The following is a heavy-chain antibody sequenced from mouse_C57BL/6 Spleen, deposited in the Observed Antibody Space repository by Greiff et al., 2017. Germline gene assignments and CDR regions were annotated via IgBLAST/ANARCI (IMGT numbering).Heavy chain of an antibody. J-gene: IGHJ4*01. CDR2: IYPGSGST. CDR1: GYTFTSYW. Sequence: VQLQQPGAELVKPGASVKMSCKASGYTFTSYWITWVKQRPGQGLEWIGDIYPGSGSTNYNEKFKSKATLTIDTSSSTAYMQLNSLTSEDSAIYYCARRGADAMDYWGQGTSVTVSS. V-gene: IGHV1-55*01. CDR3: ARRGADAMDY.